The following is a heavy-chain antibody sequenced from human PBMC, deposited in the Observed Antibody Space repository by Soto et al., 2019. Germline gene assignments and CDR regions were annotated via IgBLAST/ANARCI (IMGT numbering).Heavy chain of an antibody. J-gene: IGHJ4*02. CDR1: GGTFSSYA. CDR2: IIPIFGTA. D-gene: IGHD3-22*01. CDR3: ARVLAYYYDSSGYYDY. V-gene: IGHV1-69*13. Sequence: ASVKVSCKASGGTFSSYAISWVRQAPGQGLEWMGGIIPIFGTANYAQKFQGRVTITADESTSTAYMELSSLRSEDTAVYYCARVLAYYYDSSGYYDYWGQGTLVTVSS.